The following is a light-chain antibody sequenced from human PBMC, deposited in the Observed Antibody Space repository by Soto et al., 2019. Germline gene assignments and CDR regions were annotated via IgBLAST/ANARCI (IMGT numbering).Light chain of an antibody. CDR3: ATWDDSLNGRV. J-gene: IGLJ3*02. Sequence: QSVLTQPPSASGTPGQRVAISCSGSSSNIGSNTINWYQQLPGTAPKVLIYQSNQRPSGVPDRFSGSKSGTSASLAISGLQSVDEADYYCATWDDSLNGRVFGGGTKLTVL. V-gene: IGLV1-44*01. CDR2: QSN. CDR1: SSNIGSNT.